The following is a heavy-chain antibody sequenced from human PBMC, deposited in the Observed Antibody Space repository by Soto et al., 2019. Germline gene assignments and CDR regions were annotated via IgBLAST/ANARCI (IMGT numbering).Heavy chain of an antibody. CDR2: IYYSGST. D-gene: IGHD3-10*01. CDR3: AREGASIWFGELSWFEP. V-gene: IGHV4-59*01. Sequence: LSLTFTVSGGSISSYYRSWIRQPPGKGLEWIGYIYYSGSTNYNPSLKSRVTISVDTSKNQFSLKLSSVTAADTAVYYCAREGASIWFGELSWFEPWGQGTLVTVSS. J-gene: IGHJ5*02. CDR1: GGSISSYY.